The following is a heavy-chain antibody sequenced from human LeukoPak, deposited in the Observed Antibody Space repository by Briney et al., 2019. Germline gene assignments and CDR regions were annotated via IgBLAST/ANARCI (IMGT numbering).Heavy chain of an antibody. Sequence: PGRSLRLTCAASGLTFSSYGMHWVRQAPGKRLEWVAVISYDGSNKYYADSVKGRFTISRDNSKNTLYLEMNSLRPEDTAVYYCSGGWYYFDYWGQGTLVTVSS. CDR3: SGGWYYFDY. CDR1: GLTFSSYG. J-gene: IGHJ4*02. D-gene: IGHD6-19*01. V-gene: IGHV3-30*03. CDR2: ISYDGSNK.